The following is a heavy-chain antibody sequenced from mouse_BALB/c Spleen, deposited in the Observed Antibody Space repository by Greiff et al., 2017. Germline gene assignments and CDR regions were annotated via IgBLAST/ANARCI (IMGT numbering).Heavy chain of an antibody. CDR2: ISTYYGDA. V-gene: IGHV1S137*01. D-gene: IGHD1-1*01. Sequence: VQRVESGAELVRPGVSVKISCKGSGYTFTDYAMHWVKQSHAKSLEWIGVISTYYGDASYNQKFKGKATMTVDKSSSTAYMELARLTSEDSAIYYCARRDYGSTWFAYWGQGTLVTVSA. J-gene: IGHJ3*01. CDR1: GYTFTDYA. CDR3: ARRDYGSTWFAY.